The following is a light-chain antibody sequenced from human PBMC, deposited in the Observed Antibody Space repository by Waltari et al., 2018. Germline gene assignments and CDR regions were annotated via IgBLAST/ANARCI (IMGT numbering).Light chain of an antibody. V-gene: IGLV1-40*01. CDR2: GNS. J-gene: IGLJ2*01. CDR3: QSYDSSLEV. CDR1: SSNIGAGYD. Sequence: QSVLTQPPSVSGAPGQRVTISCTGSSSNIGAGYDVHWYQQLPGTAPKPLIYGNSNRPSGVPDRFSGSKSGTSASLAITGLQAEDEADYYCQSYDSSLEVFGGGTKLTVL.